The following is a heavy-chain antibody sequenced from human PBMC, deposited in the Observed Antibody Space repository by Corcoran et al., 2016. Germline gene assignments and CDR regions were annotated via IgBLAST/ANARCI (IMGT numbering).Heavy chain of an antibody. CDR2: IYYSGST. CDR3: ARVPRPDFWSGYYKGDSDAFDI. V-gene: IGHV4-31*03. CDR1: GGSISSGGYY. Sequence: QVQLQESGPGLVKPSQTLSLTCTVSGGSISSGGYYWSWIRQHPGKGLEWIGYIYYSGSTNYNPSLKSRVTISVDTSKNQFSLTLSSVTAADTAVYYCARVPRPDFWSGYYKGDSDAFDIWGQGTMVTVSS. D-gene: IGHD3-3*01. J-gene: IGHJ3*02.